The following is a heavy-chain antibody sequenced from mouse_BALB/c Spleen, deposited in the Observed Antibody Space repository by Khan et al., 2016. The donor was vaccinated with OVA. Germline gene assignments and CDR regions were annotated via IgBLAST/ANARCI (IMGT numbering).Heavy chain of an antibody. V-gene: IGHV1-26*01. D-gene: IGHD2-14*01. CDR3: ARGYDFFAS. CDR2: VNPNNGDS. J-gene: IGHJ3*01. Sequence: VQLQQSGPDLVKPGASVKISCKASGYSFTLYYLSWVKQSHGESLEWIGRVNPNNGDSAYNQKFTDRATLTVDKSSNTAYMDFRSLTSEDSAVYDWARGYDFFASWGQGTLVTVSA. CDR1: GYSFTLYY.